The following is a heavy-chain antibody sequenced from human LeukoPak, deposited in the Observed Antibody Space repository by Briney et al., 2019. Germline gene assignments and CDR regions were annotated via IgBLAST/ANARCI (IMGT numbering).Heavy chain of an antibody. V-gene: IGHV3-30*18. CDR3: AKDQKDGWLQPCYFDY. CDR2: ISFDGSNK. D-gene: IGHD5-24*01. J-gene: IGHJ4*02. Sequence: GGSLRLSCAASGFTFSSYGMHWVRQAPGKGLEWVAVISFDGSNKYYVDSVKGRFTISRDNSKNTLYLQMNSLRAEDTAVYYCAKDQKDGWLQPCYFDYWGQGTLVTVSS. CDR1: GFTFSSYG.